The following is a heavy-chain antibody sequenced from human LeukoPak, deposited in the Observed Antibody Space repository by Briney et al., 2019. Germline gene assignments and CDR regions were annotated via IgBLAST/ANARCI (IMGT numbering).Heavy chain of an antibody. CDR1: GFTFSSYA. V-gene: IGHV3-23*01. J-gene: IGHJ6*02. D-gene: IGHD1-1*01. Sequence: GGSLRLSCAASGFTFSSYAMSWVRQAPGKGLEWVSAISGSGGSTYYADSVKGRFTISRDNSKNTLYLQMNSLRAEDTAVYYCTTDLKDERIMYGMDVWGHGTTVTVSS. CDR3: TTDLKDERIMYGMDV. CDR2: ISGSGGST.